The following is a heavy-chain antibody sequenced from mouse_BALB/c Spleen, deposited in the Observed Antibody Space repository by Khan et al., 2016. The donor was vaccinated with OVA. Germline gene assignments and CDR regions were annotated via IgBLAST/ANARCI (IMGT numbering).Heavy chain of an antibody. J-gene: IGHJ2*01. CDR1: GYSITSGSY. Sequence: EVQLQESGPGLVKPSQSLSLTCSVTGYSITSGSYWNWIRQFPGNKLEWMGYISYDGNNNYNPSLKNRISITRDTSKNQFFLKLNSVTSEDTASYYCARIYYFYEGYLDYWGQGSTLTVSS. CDR2: ISYDGNN. V-gene: IGHV3-6*02. D-gene: IGHD2-2*01. CDR3: ARIYYFYEGYLDY.